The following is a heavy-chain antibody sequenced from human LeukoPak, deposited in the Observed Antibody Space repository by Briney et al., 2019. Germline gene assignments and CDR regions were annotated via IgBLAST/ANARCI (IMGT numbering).Heavy chain of an antibody. J-gene: IGHJ4*02. CDR2: TTRDGSGK. Sequence: PGGSLRLSCITSGFNFRGYNMAWVRQAPGKGLEWLATTTRDGSGKEYVDSVRGRFTISRDNAKNSIYLQMNTLSAEGTAVYFCVTEFWYRFDYWGQGLLVTVSS. V-gene: IGHV3-7*01. D-gene: IGHD3-3*01. CDR3: VTEFWYRFDY. CDR1: GFNFRGYN.